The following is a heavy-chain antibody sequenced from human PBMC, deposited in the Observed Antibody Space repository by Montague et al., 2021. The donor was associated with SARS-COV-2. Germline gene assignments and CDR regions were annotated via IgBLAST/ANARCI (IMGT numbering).Heavy chain of an antibody. CDR2: VDKSDNT. V-gene: IGHV4-59*01. D-gene: IGHD3-10*01. Sequence: SETLSLTCTVSGDSIRTNYWSWIRQPPGKGLEWIGYVDKSDNTDYNPSLKSRVTTSLDTSKKQFSLKLNSVTSADTAVYYCTSGEGNYGWRYYFDYWGQGTPVTVSS. CDR1: GDSIRTNY. J-gene: IGHJ4*02. CDR3: TSGEGNYGWRYYFDY.